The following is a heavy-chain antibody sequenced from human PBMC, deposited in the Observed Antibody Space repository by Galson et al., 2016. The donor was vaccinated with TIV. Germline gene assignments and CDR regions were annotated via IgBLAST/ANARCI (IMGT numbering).Heavy chain of an antibody. J-gene: IGHJ4*02. V-gene: IGHV1-8*02. Sequence: SVKVSCKASGYTFTDYYVHWVRQAPGQGLEWMGWINPNSGNTGYAQKFRGRVTMTRNTSVRPAYMELSSLRSEDTAVYYWARSGDYGDCWGQGTLVTVS. D-gene: IGHD4-17*01. CDR1: GYTFTDYY. CDR2: INPNSGNT. CDR3: ARSGDYGDC.